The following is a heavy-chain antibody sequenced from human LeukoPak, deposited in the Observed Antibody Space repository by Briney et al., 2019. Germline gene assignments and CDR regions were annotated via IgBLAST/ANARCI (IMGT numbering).Heavy chain of an antibody. J-gene: IGHJ4*02. V-gene: IGHV3-30*04. Sequence: GRSLRLSCAASGFTFSSYAMHWVRQAPGKGLEWVAVISYDGSNKDYADSVKGRFTISRDNSKNTLYLQMNSLRAEDTAVYYCARDPSGSYDYWGQGTLVTVSS. CDR2: ISYDGSNK. CDR1: GFTFSSYA. D-gene: IGHD1-26*01. CDR3: ARDPSGSYDY.